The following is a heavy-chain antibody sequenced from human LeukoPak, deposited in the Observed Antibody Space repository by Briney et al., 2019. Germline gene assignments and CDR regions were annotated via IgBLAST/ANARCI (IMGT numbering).Heavy chain of an antibody. CDR1: GFTFSSYW. V-gene: IGHV3-74*01. Sequence: PGGSLRLSCAASGFTFSSYWMHWVRQAPGKGLVWVSRINSDGSSTSYADSVKGRFTISRDNAKNTLYLQMNSLRAEDTAVYYCASLEGYYYDSSPIWGQGTLVTVSS. D-gene: IGHD3-22*01. CDR3: ASLEGYYYDSSPI. J-gene: IGHJ4*02. CDR2: INSDGSST.